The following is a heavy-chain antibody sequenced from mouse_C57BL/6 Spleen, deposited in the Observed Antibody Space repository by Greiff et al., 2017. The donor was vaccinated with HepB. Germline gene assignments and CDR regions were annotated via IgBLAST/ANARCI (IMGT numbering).Heavy chain of an antibody. Sequence: QVQLQQPGAELVKPGASVKLSCKASGYTFTSYWMQWVKQRPGQGLEWIGEIDPSDSYTNYNQKFKGKATLTVDTSSSTAYMQLSSRTSEDSAVYYCARWDYDYDKAAAWFAYWGQGTLVTVSA. J-gene: IGHJ3*01. CDR1: GYTFTSYW. D-gene: IGHD2-4*01. CDR2: IDPSDSYT. V-gene: IGHV1-50*01. CDR3: ARWDYDYDKAAAWFAY.